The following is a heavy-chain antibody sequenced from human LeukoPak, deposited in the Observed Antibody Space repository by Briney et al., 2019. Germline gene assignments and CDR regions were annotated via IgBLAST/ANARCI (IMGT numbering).Heavy chain of an antibody. D-gene: IGHD6-13*01. V-gene: IGHV4-61*02. Sequence: SQTLSLTCTVSGGSISSGGYYWSWIRQPAGKGLEWIGRIYTSGSTNYNPSLKSRVTMSVDTSKNQFSLKLSSVTAADTAVYYCARDNLVEQLNWFDPWGQGTLVTVSS. J-gene: IGHJ5*02. CDR2: IYTSGST. CDR3: ARDNLVEQLNWFDP. CDR1: GGSISSGGYY.